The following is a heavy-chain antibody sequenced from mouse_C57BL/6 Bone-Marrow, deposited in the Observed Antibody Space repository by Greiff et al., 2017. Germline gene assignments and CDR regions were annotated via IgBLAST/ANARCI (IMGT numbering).Heavy chain of an antibody. Sequence: VQLQQPGAELVKPGASVKMSCKASGYTFTSYWITWVKQRPGQGLEWIGDIYPGSGSTNYNEKFKSKATLTVDTSSRTAYMQLSSLTSEDSAVYYCARPDYSNYWYFDVWGTGTTVTVSS. J-gene: IGHJ1*03. D-gene: IGHD2-5*01. CDR3: ARPDYSNYWYFDV. V-gene: IGHV1-55*01. CDR2: IYPGSGST. CDR1: GYTFTSYW.